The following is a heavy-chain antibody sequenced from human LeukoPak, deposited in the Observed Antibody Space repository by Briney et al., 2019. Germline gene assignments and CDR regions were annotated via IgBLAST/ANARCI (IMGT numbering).Heavy chain of an antibody. J-gene: IGHJ4*02. V-gene: IGHV3-30-3*01. Sequence: GGSLRLSCAASGFTFSSYAMHWVRQAPGKGLEWVAVISYDGSNKYYADSVKGRFTISRDNSKNTLYLQMNSLRAEDTAVYYCAREPQGSYNQFDYWGQGTLATVSS. D-gene: IGHD5-24*01. CDR2: ISYDGSNK. CDR1: GFTFSSYA. CDR3: AREPQGSYNQFDY.